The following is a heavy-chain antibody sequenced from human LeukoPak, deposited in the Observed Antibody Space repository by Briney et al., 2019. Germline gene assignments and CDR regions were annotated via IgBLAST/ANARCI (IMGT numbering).Heavy chain of an antibody. CDR3: ARLIAAAAAYYYYYMDV. D-gene: IGHD6-13*01. Sequence: GGSLRLSCAASGFTFSSYSMNWVRQAPGKGLEWVSYTSSSSSTIYYADSVKGRFTISRDNAKNSLYLQMNSLRAEDTAVYYCARLIAAAAAYYYYYMDVWGKGTTVTVSS. CDR2: TSSSSSTI. J-gene: IGHJ6*03. V-gene: IGHV3-48*01. CDR1: GFTFSSYS.